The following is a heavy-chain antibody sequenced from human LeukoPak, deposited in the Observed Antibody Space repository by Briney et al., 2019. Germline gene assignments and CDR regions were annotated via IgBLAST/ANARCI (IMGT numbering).Heavy chain of an antibody. V-gene: IGHV3-30-3*01. CDR3: ARGGGAFQKYYCYYYGMDV. CDR1: GFTFSSYA. CDR2: ISYDGSNK. J-gene: IGHJ6*02. Sequence: GGSLRLSCAASGFTFSSYAMHWVRQAPGKGLEWVAVISYDGSNKYYADSVKGRFTISRDNSKNTLYLQMNSLRAEDTAVYYCARGGGAFQKYYCYYYGMDVWGQGTTVTVSS.